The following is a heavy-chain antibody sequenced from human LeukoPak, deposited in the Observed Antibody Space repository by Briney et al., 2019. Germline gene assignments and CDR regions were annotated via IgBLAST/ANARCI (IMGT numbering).Heavy chain of an antibody. V-gene: IGHV3-21*01. CDR2: ISSSSSYI. CDR3: ASGNPNGDLLLDY. Sequence: PGGSLRLSCVASGFKFSDYGMHWVRQAPGKGLEWVSSISSSSSYIYYADSVKGRFTISRDNAKNSLYLQMNSLRAEDTAVYYCASGNPNGDLLLDYWGQGTLVTVSS. CDR1: GFKFSDYG. J-gene: IGHJ4*02. D-gene: IGHD4-17*01.